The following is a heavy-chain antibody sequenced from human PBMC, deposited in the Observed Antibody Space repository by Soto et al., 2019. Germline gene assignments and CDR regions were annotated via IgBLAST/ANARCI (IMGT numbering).Heavy chain of an antibody. CDR3: ARSGQQLVKGAFDI. Sequence: GASVKVSCKASGGTFSSYAISWVRQAPGQGLEWMGGIIPIFGTANYAQKFQGRVTITADESTSTAYMELSSLRSEDTAVYYCARSGQQLVKGAFDIRGQGTMVTVSS. J-gene: IGHJ3*02. CDR1: GGTFSSYA. D-gene: IGHD6-13*01. CDR2: IIPIFGTA. V-gene: IGHV1-69*13.